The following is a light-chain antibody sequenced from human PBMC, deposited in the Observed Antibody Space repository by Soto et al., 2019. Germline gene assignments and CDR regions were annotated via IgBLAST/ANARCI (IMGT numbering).Light chain of an antibody. J-gene: IGLJ3*02. V-gene: IGLV2-8*01. CDR2: EVN. CDR3: TSYAGSNIWV. CDR1: SSDVGAYNY. Sequence: QSALTQPPSASGSPGQSVTISCTGTSSDVGAYNYVSWYQQYPGKAPKLMIYEVNKRPSGVPDRFSGSKSGKTASLTVSGLQPEDEADSHCTSYAGSNIWVFGGGTKVTVL.